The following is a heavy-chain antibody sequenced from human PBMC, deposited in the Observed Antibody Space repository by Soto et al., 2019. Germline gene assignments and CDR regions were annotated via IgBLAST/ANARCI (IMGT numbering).Heavy chain of an antibody. V-gene: IGHV1-3*01. CDR3: AGGYGSGSYYNYYMDV. CDR1: GYTFTSYA. Sequence: ASVKVSCKASGYTFTSYAMHWVRQAPGQRLEWMGWINAGNGNTKYSQKFQGRVTITRDTSASTAYMELSSLRSEDTAVYYCAGGYGSGSYYNYYMDVWGNGTTVTAP. J-gene: IGHJ6*03. D-gene: IGHD3-10*01. CDR2: INAGNGNT.